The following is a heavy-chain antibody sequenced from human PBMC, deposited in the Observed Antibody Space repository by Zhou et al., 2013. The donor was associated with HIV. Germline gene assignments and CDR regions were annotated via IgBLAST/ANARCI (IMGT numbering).Heavy chain of an antibody. CDR3: ARHRRYGDNSYAFDI. D-gene: IGHD2-21*01. Sequence: QVQLVQSGAEVKEPGASVNVSCKASGYTFSSYGISWVRQAPRQGLEWMGWISADNSNTNVTHKFQGRISMTTDIATTTAYMELRGLTSDDTAVYYCARHRRYGDNSYAFDIWGQGTMVTVSS. V-gene: IGHV1-18*01. CDR2: ISADNSNT. J-gene: IGHJ3*02. CDR1: GYTFSSYG.